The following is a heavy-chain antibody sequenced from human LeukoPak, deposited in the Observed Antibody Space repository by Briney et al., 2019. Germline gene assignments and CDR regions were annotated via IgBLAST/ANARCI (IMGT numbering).Heavy chain of an antibody. V-gene: IGHV4-31*03. Sequence: SETLSLTCTVSGGSISSGGYYWSWIRQPPGKGLEWIGYIYYSWSTYYNPSLKSRVTISMDTSKNQFSLKVSSVTAADTAVYYCASATGSLDVWGKGTTVTVSS. CDR3: ASATGSLDV. D-gene: IGHD1-14*01. J-gene: IGHJ6*04. CDR1: GGSISSGGYY. CDR2: IYYSWST.